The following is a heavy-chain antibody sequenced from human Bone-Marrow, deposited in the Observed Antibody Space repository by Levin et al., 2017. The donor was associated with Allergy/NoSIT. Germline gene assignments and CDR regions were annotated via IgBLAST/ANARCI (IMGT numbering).Heavy chain of an antibody. CDR3: AREESTVAGAADY. J-gene: IGHJ4*02. CDR2: ISGDSRFT. D-gene: IGHD4-23*01. V-gene: IGHV3-11*06. CDR1: GFSFSDFY. Sequence: GESLKISCAASGFSFSDFYMNWIRQAPGKGLEWLSYISGDSRFTNYAASVKGRFTISRDNANKSLYLEMIDLRAEDTAVYYCAREESTVAGAADYWGQGTLVTVSS.